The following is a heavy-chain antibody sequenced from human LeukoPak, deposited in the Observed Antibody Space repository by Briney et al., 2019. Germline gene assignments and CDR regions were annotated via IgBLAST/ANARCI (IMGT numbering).Heavy chain of an antibody. CDR1: GFTFSSYS. J-gene: IGHJ4*02. D-gene: IGHD5-12*01. CDR3: ARVQVGTKSQGFDY. CDR2: ISSSSSTI. Sequence: PGGSLRLSCAASGFTFSSYSMNWVRQAPGKGLEWVSYISSSSSTIYYADSVKGRFTISRDNAKNSLYLQMNSLRAEDTAVYCCARVQVGTKSQGFDYWGQGTLVTVSS. V-gene: IGHV3-48*01.